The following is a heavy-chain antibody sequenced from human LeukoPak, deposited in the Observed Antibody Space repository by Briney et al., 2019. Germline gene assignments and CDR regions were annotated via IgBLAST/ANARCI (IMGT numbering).Heavy chain of an antibody. CDR1: GFTFSSYS. J-gene: IGHJ4*02. CDR2: IRYDGSNK. Sequence: GGSLRLSCAASGFTFSSYSMNWVRQAPGKGLEWVAFIRYDGSNKYYADSVKGRFTISRDNSKNTLYLQMNSLRAEDTAVYYCAKDRYVVPAASDWGQGTLVTVSS. D-gene: IGHD2-2*01. V-gene: IGHV3-30*02. CDR3: AKDRYVVPAASD.